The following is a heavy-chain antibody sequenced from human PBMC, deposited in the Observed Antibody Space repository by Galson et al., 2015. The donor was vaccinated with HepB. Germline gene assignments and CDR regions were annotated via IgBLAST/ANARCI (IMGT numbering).Heavy chain of an antibody. J-gene: IGHJ4*02. CDR1: GFTFSSYG. CDR3: AKDRQHYYSSSWSYYFDY. CDR2: ISYDGSNK. V-gene: IGHV3-30*18. D-gene: IGHD6-13*01. Sequence: SLRLSCAASGFTFSSYGMHWVRQAPGKGLEWVAVISYDGSNKYYADSVKGRFTISRDNSKNTLYLQMNSLRAEDTAVYYCAKDRQHYYSSSWSYYFDYWGQGTLVTISS.